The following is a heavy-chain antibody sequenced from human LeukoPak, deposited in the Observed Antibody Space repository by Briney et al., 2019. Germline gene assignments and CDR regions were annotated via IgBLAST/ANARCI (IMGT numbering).Heavy chain of an antibody. D-gene: IGHD4-17*01. CDR1: GCTFTAYA. J-gene: IGHJ4*02. CDR3: ARGVYGDFYFDF. V-gene: IGHV1-3*01. CDR2: INAGTGNT. Sequence: ASVKVSCKASGCTFTAYAMHWVRQAPGQRPEWMGWINAGTGNTRYSQKFQGRVTITRDTSASTVYMELSSLKSEDMAVYYCARGVYGDFYFDFWGQGTLVTVSS.